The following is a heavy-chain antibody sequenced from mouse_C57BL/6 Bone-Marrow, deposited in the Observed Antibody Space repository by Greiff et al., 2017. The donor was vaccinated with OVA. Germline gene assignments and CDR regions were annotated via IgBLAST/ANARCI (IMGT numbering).Heavy chain of an antibody. CDR3: AREGWLRGDYYAMDY. Sequence: VQLQQSGPELVKPGASVKISCKASGYAFSSSWMNWVKQRPGKGLEWIGRIYPGDGDTNYNGKFKGKATLTADKSSSTAYMQLSSLTSEDSAVYFCAREGWLRGDYYAMDYWGQGTSVTVSS. J-gene: IGHJ4*01. CDR1: GYAFSSSW. V-gene: IGHV1-82*01. D-gene: IGHD2-2*01. CDR2: IYPGDGDT.